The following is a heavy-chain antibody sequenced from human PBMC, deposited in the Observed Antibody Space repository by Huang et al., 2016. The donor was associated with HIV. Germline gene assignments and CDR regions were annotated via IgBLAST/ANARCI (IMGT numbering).Heavy chain of an antibody. V-gene: IGHV3-30*02. J-gene: IGHJ4*02. Sequence: QVQVVESGGGVVQPGGSLRLSFAASGFTSSSHGMHWVRQAPGKGLEVVAFIQYDGSNKYFADSVKGRFTMSRDNSKNTLYLQMNSLRGEDTAVYYCVKETVQWLVTYWGQGTLVTVSS. CDR1: GFTSSSHG. CDR3: VKETVQWLVTY. CDR2: IQYDGSNK. D-gene: IGHD6-19*01.